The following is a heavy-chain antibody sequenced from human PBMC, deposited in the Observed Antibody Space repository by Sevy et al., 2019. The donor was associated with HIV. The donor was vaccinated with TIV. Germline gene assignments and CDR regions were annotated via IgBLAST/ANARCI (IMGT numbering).Heavy chain of an antibody. CDR1: GFTFSSYS. V-gene: IGHV3-21*01. CDR3: ARPLSYSSSWYDYYYGVDV. J-gene: IGHJ6*02. CDR2: ISSSSSYI. D-gene: IGHD6-13*01. Sequence: GGSLRLSRAASGFTFSSYSMNWVRQAPGKGLEWVSSISSSSSYIYYADSVKGRFTISRDNAKNSLYLQMNSLRAEDTAVYYCARPLSYSSSWYDYYYGVDVWGQGTTVTVSS.